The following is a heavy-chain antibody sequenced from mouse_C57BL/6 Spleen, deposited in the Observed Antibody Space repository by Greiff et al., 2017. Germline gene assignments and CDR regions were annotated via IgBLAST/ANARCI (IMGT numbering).Heavy chain of an antibody. CDR1: GYTFTSYW. D-gene: IGHD2-4*01. CDR3: AKHYDGYFDV. J-gene: IGHJ1*03. Sequence: VQLQQPGAELVKPGASVKLSCKASGYTFTSYWMHWVKQRPGQGLVWIGMIHPNSGSTNYNEKFKSKATLTVDKSSSTAYMQLSSLTSEDSAVYYCAKHYDGYFDVWGTGTTVTVSS. V-gene: IGHV1-64*01. CDR2: IHPNSGST.